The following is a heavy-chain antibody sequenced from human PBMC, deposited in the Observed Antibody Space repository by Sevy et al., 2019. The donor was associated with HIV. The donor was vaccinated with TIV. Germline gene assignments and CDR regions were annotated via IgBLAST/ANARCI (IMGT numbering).Heavy chain of an antibody. CDR2: TYYRSKWYN. Sequence: SQTLSLTCAISGDSVSSNSAAWNWIRQSPSRGLEWLGRTYYRSKWYNDYAVSVKSRITINPDTSKNQFSLQLNSVTPEDTAVYYCARDGGAYCGGDCYPEDYFDYWGQGTLVTVSS. J-gene: IGHJ4*02. CDR1: GDSVSSNSAA. CDR3: ARDGGAYCGGDCYPEDYFDY. D-gene: IGHD2-21*02. V-gene: IGHV6-1*01.